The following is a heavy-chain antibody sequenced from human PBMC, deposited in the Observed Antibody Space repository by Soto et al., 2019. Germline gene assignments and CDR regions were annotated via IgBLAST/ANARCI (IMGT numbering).Heavy chain of an antibody. Sequence: EGSLRLSCAASGFTFSNAWMSWVRQAPGKGLEWVGRIKSKTDGGTTDYAAPVKGRFTISRDDSKNTLYLQMNSLKTEDTAVYYCTTLPYCSSTSCYGPDAFDIWGQGTMVTVSS. CDR2: IKSKTDGGTT. D-gene: IGHD2-2*01. CDR3: TTLPYCSSTSCYGPDAFDI. CDR1: GFTFSNAW. J-gene: IGHJ3*02. V-gene: IGHV3-15*01.